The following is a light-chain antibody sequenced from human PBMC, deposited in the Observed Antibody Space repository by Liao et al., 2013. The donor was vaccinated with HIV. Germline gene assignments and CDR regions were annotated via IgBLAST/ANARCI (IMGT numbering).Light chain of an antibody. CDR3: QVWDRSSDQYV. J-gene: IGLJ1*01. CDR1: KLGDKY. V-gene: IGLV3-1*01. Sequence: SYELTQSPSVSVSPGQTVAIMCSGDKLGDKYTCWYQKKPGQAPVLLIYYGDDRPSGIPERFSGSNSGNTATLTISRVEGGDEADYYCQVWDRSSDQYVFGVGTKVTVL. CDR2: YGD.